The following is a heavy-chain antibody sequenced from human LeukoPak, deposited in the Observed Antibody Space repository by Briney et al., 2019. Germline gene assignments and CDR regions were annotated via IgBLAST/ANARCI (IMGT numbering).Heavy chain of an antibody. Sequence: PGGSLRLSCAASGFTFSDSWMNWFRQAPGRLEWVANINHDGSEKNYVDSVEGRFTITRDNTKKSLYLQMNSLGAEDTAVYYRARGTALPGVDYWGQGTLVIVSS. CDR2: INHDGSEK. CDR1: GFTFSDSW. J-gene: IGHJ4*02. V-gene: IGHV3-7*01. CDR3: ARGTALPGVDY. D-gene: IGHD3-10*01.